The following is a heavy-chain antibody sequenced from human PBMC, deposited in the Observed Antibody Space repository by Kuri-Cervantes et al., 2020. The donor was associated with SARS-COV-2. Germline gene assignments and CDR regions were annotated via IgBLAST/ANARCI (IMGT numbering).Heavy chain of an antibody. V-gene: IGHV4-34*01. J-gene: IGHJ4*02. CDR3: ARHPPEYYSLYYFDY. CDR2: INHPGST. D-gene: IGHD3-10*01. CDR1: GGSFSGYY. Sequence: SQTLSLTCAVYGGSFSGYYWSWIRQPPGKGLEWIGEINHPGSTNYNPSLKSRVTISVDASKNQFSLKLSSVTAADTAVYYCARHPPEYYSLYYFDYWGQGTLVTVSS.